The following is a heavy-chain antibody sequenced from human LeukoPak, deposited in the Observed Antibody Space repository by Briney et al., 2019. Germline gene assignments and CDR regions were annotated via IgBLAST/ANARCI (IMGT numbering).Heavy chain of an antibody. D-gene: IGHD5-18*01. CDR2: ISSSSSYI. Sequence: PGGSLRLSCAASGFTFSSYSMNWVRQAPGKGLEWVSSISSSSSYIYYADSVKGRFTISRDNAKNSLYLQMNSLRAEDTAVYYCARVRSGYSWDYYGMDVWGQGTTVTVSS. J-gene: IGHJ6*02. CDR1: GFTFSSYS. CDR3: ARVRSGYSWDYYGMDV. V-gene: IGHV3-21*01.